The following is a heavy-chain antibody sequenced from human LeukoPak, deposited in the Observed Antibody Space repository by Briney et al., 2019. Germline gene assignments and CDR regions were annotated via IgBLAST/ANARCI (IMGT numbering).Heavy chain of an antibody. J-gene: IGHJ4*02. CDR1: GFTFSSYA. Sequence: GGSLRLSCAASGFTFSSYAVSWVRQAPGKGLEWVSAISGSGGSTYYADSVKGRFTISRDNAKNSLYLQMNSLRADDTAVYYCARPNPAFGYWGQGTLVTVSS. V-gene: IGHV3-23*01. CDR2: ISGSGGST. D-gene: IGHD1-14*01. CDR3: ARPNPAFGY.